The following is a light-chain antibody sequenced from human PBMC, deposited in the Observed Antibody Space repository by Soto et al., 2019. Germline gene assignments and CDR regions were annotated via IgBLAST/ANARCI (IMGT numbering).Light chain of an antibody. CDR3: LQYYTTPEA. Sequence: DIVMTQSPDSLAVSLGERATINCKSSQSILYSSKNKNCLAWYQQKTGQRPKQLIDWASTMESWVRDRFSGSGSGTDFTLTISSLQADESAVYYCLQYYTTPEAFGQGTKVEIK. J-gene: IGKJ1*01. V-gene: IGKV4-1*01. CDR1: QSILYSSKNKNC. CDR2: WAS.